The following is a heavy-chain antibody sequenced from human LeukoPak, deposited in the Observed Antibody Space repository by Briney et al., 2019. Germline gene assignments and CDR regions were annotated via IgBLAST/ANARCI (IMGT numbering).Heavy chain of an antibody. Sequence: SQTLSLTCAVSGGSISSGGYSWSWIRQPPGKGLEWIGYIYHSGCTYYNPSLKSRVTISVNRSKNQFSLKLSSVTAAATAVYSCARDSGMVRGEAYYYYGMDVWGKGTTVTVSS. J-gene: IGHJ6*04. D-gene: IGHD3-10*01. CDR3: ARDSGMVRGEAYYYYGMDV. V-gene: IGHV4-30-2*01. CDR1: GGSISSGGYS. CDR2: IYHSGCT.